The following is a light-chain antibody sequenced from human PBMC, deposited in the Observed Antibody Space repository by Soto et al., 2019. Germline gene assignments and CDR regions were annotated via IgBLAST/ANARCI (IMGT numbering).Light chain of an antibody. Sequence: QSALTQPPSVSGAPGQRVTLSCTGSSSNIGAGYDVHWYQQLPGTAPKLLIYGNSNRPSGVPDRFSGSKSGTSASLVITGLQAEDEADYHCQSYDSSLGYVFGSGTKVTVL. CDR1: SSNIGAGYD. CDR3: QSYDSSLGYV. CDR2: GNS. J-gene: IGLJ1*01. V-gene: IGLV1-40*01.